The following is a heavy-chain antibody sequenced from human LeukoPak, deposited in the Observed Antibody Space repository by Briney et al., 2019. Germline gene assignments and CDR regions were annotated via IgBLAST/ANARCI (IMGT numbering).Heavy chain of an antibody. D-gene: IGHD5-18*01. J-gene: IGHJ4*02. Sequence: ASVKVSCKASGYTFTSYAMNWVRQAPGQGLEWMGWINTNTGNPTYAQGFTGRFVFSLDTSVSTAYLQISSLKAEDTAVYYCASDISDTAMVFAFDYWGQGTLVTVSS. V-gene: IGHV7-4-1*02. CDR2: INTNTGNP. CDR1: GYTFTSYA. CDR3: ASDISDTAMVFAFDY.